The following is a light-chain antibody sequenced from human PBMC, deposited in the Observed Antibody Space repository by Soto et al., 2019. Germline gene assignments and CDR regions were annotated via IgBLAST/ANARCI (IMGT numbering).Light chain of an antibody. Sequence: EIVLTQSPATLSLSPGERATLSCRASQSVSSYLTWYQQRPGQAPRLLIYDASNRATGIPARFSGSGSGTDFTLTISSLEPAEFAVYYCQQRSNWPPTWTFGQGTKVEIK. J-gene: IGKJ1*01. CDR3: QQRSNWPPTWT. CDR1: QSVSSY. V-gene: IGKV3-11*01. CDR2: DAS.